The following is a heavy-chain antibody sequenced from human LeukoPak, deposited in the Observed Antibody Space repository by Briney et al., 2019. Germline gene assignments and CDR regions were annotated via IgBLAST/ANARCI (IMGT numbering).Heavy chain of an antibody. D-gene: IGHD2-21*02. Sequence: EKYHVDSVKGRFTIFRDNARNLLYLQMSSLRADDTAVYYCSRGDDFSGDSWGPGTLVTVSS. CDR2: EK. CDR3: SRGDDFSGDS. J-gene: IGHJ5*01. V-gene: IGHV3-7*04.